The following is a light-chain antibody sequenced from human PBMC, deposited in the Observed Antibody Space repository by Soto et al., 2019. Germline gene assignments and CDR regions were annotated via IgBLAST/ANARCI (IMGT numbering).Light chain of an antibody. CDR1: SGHSNYA. CDR3: QAWDTGISVV. V-gene: IGLV4-69*01. Sequence: QSVLTQSPSASASLGASVKLTCTLSSGHSNYAIAWHQQQQEKGPRHLMKLNHDGSHSKGDGIPDRFSGSSSGAERYLTSSSLQSEDDSDYYCQAWDTGISVVFGGGTKLTVL. J-gene: IGLJ2*01. CDR2: LNHDGSH.